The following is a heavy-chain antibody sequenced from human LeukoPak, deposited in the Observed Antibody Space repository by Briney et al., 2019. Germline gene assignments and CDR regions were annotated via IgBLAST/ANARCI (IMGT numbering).Heavy chain of an antibody. CDR3: ARDSATTLGSYYYGLDV. J-gene: IGHJ6*02. Sequence: SETLSLTCTVSGGSISSYYWSWIRQPPGKGLEWIGYIYYSGSTNYNPSLKSRVTISVDTSKNQFSLKLSSVTAADTAVYYCARDSATTLGSYYYGLDVWGQGTTVTVSS. D-gene: IGHD5-12*01. CDR2: IYYSGST. CDR1: GGSISSYY. V-gene: IGHV4-59*12.